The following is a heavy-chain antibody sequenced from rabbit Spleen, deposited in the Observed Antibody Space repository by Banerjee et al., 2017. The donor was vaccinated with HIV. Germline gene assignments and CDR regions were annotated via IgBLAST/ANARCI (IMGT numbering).Heavy chain of an antibody. J-gene: IGHJ3*01. CDR1: GFDLSSSYY. D-gene: IGHD1-1*01. CDR3: AREDVGGSIIL. Sequence: QSLEESGGDLVKPGASLTLTCTGSGFDLSSSYYMCWVRQAPGKGLEWIACIYADSSGSTYYASWAKGRFTISKTSSTTVTLEMTSLTAADTATYFCAREDVGGSIILWGQGTLVTVS. V-gene: IGHV1S40*01. CDR2: IYADSSGST.